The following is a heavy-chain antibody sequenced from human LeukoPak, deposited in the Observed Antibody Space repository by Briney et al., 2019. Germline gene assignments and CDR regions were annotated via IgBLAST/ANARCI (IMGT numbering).Heavy chain of an antibody. J-gene: IGHJ5*02. CDR1: GGSFSGYY. V-gene: IGHV4-34*01. CDR3: ARGRRYQLLYNWFDP. D-gene: IGHD2-2*01. Sequence: SETLSLTCAVYGGSFSGYYWSWIRQPPGKGLEWIGEINHSGSTNYNPSLKSRVTISVDTSKNQFSLKLSSVTAADTAVYYCARGRRYQLLYNWFDPWGQGTLVTVSS. CDR2: INHSGST.